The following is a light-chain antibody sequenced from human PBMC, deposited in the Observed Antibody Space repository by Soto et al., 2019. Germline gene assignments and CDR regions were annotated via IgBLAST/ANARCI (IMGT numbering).Light chain of an antibody. V-gene: IGKV1-5*01. J-gene: IGKJ4*01. CDR3: QHYSAYPLT. CDR1: QSISGY. Sequence: DIQMTQSPSTLSASVGDRVTIACRASQSISGYLAWYQRKPGKAPKLLIYDASNLETGVPSRFSGSGSGTEFTLTINSLQPDDFATYYCQHYSAYPLTFGGGTKVDIK. CDR2: DAS.